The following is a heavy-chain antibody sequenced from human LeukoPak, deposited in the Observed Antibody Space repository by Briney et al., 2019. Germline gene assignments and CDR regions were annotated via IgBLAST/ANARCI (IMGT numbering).Heavy chain of an antibody. CDR2: INHSGST. J-gene: IGHJ4*02. CDR3: ARGEEFQFSIVVVPAARPRVFDY. Sequence: SETLSLTCAVYGGSFSGYYWSWIRQPPGKGLEWIGEINHSGSTNYNPSLKSRVTISVDTSKNQFPLKLSSVTAADTAVHYCARGEEFQFSIVVVPAARPRVFDYWGQGTLVTVSS. CDR1: GGSFSGYY. D-gene: IGHD2-2*01. V-gene: IGHV4-34*01.